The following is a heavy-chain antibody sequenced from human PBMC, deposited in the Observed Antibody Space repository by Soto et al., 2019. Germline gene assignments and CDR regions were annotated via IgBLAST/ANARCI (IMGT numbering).Heavy chain of an antibody. J-gene: IGHJ4*02. Sequence: QVQLQESGPGLVKPSETLTLICNVSGDSMSGYYGSWVRQPAGQGLEWIGRVYSSGVANYKPSLAIRVTMSIDTSKNQFSLSLRSVTAADTAVYFCARLGSGSSLVYWGQGIPVTVSS. D-gene: IGHD6-6*01. CDR2: VYSSGVA. CDR3: ARLGSGSSLVY. V-gene: IGHV4-4*07. CDR1: GDSMSGYY.